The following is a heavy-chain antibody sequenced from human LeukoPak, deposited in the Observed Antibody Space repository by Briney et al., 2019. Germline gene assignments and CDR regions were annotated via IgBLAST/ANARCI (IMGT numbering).Heavy chain of an antibody. CDR2: IILIFGTA. Sequence: SVKVSCKASGGTFSSYAISWVRQAPGQGLEWIGGIILIFGTANYAQKFQGRVTITADESTSTAYMELSSLRSEDTAVYYCARSTGYSSSWYYFDYWGQGTLVTVSS. D-gene: IGHD6-13*01. CDR3: ARSTGYSSSWYYFDY. V-gene: IGHV1-69*13. CDR1: GGTFSSYA. J-gene: IGHJ4*02.